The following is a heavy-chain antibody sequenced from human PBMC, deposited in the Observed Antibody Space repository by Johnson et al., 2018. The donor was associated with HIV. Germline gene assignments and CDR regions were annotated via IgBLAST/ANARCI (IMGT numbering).Heavy chain of an antibody. D-gene: IGHD3-10*01. CDR3: ARILVGTMVRGVSLHDAFDI. J-gene: IGHJ3*02. CDR1: GVTFSDYY. CDR2: ISSGGSTK. Sequence: QVQLVESGGGLVKPGGSLRLSCAASGVTFSDYYMSWIRQAPGKGLEWISYISSGGSTKYYADSVKGRFTISRDNAKNSLYLQMNSLRAEDTAVYYCARILVGTMVRGVSLHDAFDIWGQGTVVTVSS. V-gene: IGHV3-11*04.